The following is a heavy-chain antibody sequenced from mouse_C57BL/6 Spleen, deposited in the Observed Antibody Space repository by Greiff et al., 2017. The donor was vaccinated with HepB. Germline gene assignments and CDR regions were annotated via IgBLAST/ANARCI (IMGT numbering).Heavy chain of an antibody. CDR1: GYTFTDYN. CDR3: ARWDYELAY. CDR2: INPNNGGT. D-gene: IGHD2-4*01. J-gene: IGHJ3*01. Sequence: VQLQQSGPELVKPGASVKIPCKASGYTFTDYNMDWVKQSHGKSLEWIGDINPNNGGTIYNQKFKGKATLTVDKPSSTAYMELRSLKSEDTAVYYCARWDYELAYWGQGTRVTVSA. V-gene: IGHV1-18*01.